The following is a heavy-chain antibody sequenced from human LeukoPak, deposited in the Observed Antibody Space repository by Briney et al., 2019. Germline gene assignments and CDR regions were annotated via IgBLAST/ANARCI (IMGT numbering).Heavy chain of an antibody. J-gene: IGHJ4*02. D-gene: IGHD1-26*01. Sequence: GGSLRLSCAASGFSFSSFGMSWVRQAPGRGLQWVSSISGDGRDTFYADSVKGRFTISRDNFKNTLYLQMNSLRAEDTAVYYCAKGRIVGATSVDYWGQGTLVTVSS. CDR3: AKGRIVGATSVDY. CDR1: GFSFSSFG. CDR2: ISGDGRDT. V-gene: IGHV3-23*01.